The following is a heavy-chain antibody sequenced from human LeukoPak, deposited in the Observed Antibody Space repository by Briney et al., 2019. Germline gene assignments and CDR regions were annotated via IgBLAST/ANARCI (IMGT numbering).Heavy chain of an antibody. D-gene: IGHD3-22*01. CDR1: GCTFTGYY. CDR3: ARDRRDMIVVVSWFDP. J-gene: IGHJ5*02. V-gene: IGHV1-2*02. CDR2: INPNSGGT. Sequence: GASVKVSCKASGCTFTGYYMHWVRQAPGQGLEWMGWINPNSGGTNYAQKFQGRVTMTRDTSISTAYMELSRLRSDDTAVYYCARDRRDMIVVVSWFDPWGQGTLVTVSS.